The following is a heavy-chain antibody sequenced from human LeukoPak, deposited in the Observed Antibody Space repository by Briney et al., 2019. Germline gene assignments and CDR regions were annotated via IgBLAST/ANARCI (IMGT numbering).Heavy chain of an antibody. J-gene: IGHJ3*02. V-gene: IGHV4-34*01. CDR2: INHSGST. D-gene: IGHD3-10*01. CDR3: ARPLWFGVANAFDI. CDR1: GGSCSGYY. Sequence: SETLSRTGAVDGGSCSGYYWSWIRQPPGKGLEWIGEINHSGSTNYNPSLKSRVTISVDTSKTQFSLKLSSVTAAATAVYYCARPLWFGVANAFDIWGQGTMVTVSS.